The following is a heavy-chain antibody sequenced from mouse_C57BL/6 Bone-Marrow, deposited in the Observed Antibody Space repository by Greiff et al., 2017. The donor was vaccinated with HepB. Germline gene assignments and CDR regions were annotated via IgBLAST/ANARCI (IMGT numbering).Heavy chain of an antibody. CDR3: ARRSYSNYVAY. D-gene: IGHD2-5*01. Sequence: QVQLKESGAELARPGASVKLSCKASGYTFTSYGISWVKQRTGQGLEWIGEIYPRSGNTYYNEKFKGKATLTADKSSSTAYMELRSLTSEDSAVYFCARRSYSNYVAYWGQGTLVTVSA. CDR2: IYPRSGNT. J-gene: IGHJ3*01. CDR1: GYTFTSYG. V-gene: IGHV1-81*01.